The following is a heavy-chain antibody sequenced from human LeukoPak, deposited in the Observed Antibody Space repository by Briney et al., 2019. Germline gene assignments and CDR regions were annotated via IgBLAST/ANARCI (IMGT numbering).Heavy chain of an antibody. Sequence: ASVKVSCKVSGYIFTGYYMHWVRQAPGQGLEWMGRINPSSGGTNYAQKFQGRVTMTRDTSISTAYMELSRLRSDDTAVYYCARLASMMLEDYWGQGTLVTVSS. V-gene: IGHV1-2*06. CDR2: INPSSGGT. D-gene: IGHD4/OR15-4a*01. CDR1: GYIFTGYY. CDR3: ARLASMMLEDY. J-gene: IGHJ4*02.